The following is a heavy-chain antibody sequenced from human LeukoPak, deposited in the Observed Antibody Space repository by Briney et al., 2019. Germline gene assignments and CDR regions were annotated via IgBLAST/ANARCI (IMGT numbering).Heavy chain of an antibody. CDR2: IYSSGST. CDR3: ANGRGPPFDS. Sequence: SETLSLTCTVSGGSINSFYWTWIRQPAGKGLEWIGRIYSSGSTNFNPSLKSRVTMSVDTSNNHFSLRLTSVTAADTAIYYCANGRGPPFDSWGQGILVTVSS. D-gene: IGHD3-10*01. V-gene: IGHV4-4*07. CDR1: GGSINSFY. J-gene: IGHJ4*02.